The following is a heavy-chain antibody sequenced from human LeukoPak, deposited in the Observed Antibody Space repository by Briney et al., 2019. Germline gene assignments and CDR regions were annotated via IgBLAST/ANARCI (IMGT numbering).Heavy chain of an antibody. V-gene: IGHV4-61*02. CDR3: AREAHSSSNNPPLTTNWFDP. CDR1: GGSISSGSYY. D-gene: IGHD6-13*01. CDR2: IYTSGST. J-gene: IGHJ5*02. Sequence: PSETLSLTWTVSGGSISSGSYYWRWIRQPAGKGLEWIGRIYTSGSTNYNPSLKSRVTISVDTSKNQFSLKLSSVTAADTAVYYCAREAHSSSNNPPLTTNWFDPWGQGTLVTVSS.